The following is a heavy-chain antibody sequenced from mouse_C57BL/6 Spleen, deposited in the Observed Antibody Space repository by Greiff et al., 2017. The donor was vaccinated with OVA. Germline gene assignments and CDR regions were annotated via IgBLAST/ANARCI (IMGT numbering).Heavy chain of an antibody. D-gene: IGHD4-1*01. V-gene: IGHV1-81*01. CDR3: ARSAGSYYFDY. J-gene: IGHJ2*01. Sequence: QVHVKQSGAELARPGASVKLSCKASGYTFTSYGISWVKQRTGQGLEWIGEIYPRSGNTYYNEKFKGKATLTADKSSSTAYMELRSLTSEDSAVYFWARSAGSYYFDYWGQGTTLTVSS. CDR1: GYTFTSYG. CDR2: IYPRSGNT.